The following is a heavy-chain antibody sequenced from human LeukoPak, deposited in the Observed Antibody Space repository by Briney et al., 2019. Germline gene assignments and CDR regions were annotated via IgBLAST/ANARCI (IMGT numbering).Heavy chain of an antibody. CDR1: GFTFSSYA. V-gene: IGHV3-30-3*01. J-gene: IGHJ5*02. CDR3: ARDSGYVWFDP. CDR2: ISYDGSNK. Sequence: PGGSLRLSCAASGFTFSSYAMHWVRQAPGKGLEWVAVISYDGSNKYYVDSVKGRFTISRDNSKNTLYLQMNSLRAEDTAVYYCARDSGYVWFDPWGQGTLVTVSS. D-gene: IGHD5-12*01.